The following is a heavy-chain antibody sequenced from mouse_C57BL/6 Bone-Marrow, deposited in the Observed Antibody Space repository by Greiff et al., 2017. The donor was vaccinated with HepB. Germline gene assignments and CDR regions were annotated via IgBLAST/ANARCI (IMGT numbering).Heavy chain of an antibody. V-gene: IGHV1-82*01. CDR2: IYPGDGDT. Sequence: VQLQQSGPELVKPGASVKISCKASGYAFSSSWINWVKQRPGKGLEWIGRIYPGDGDTNYNGKFKGKATLTADKSSSTAYMQLSSLTSEDSAVYFCARGGVYWGQGTTLTVSS. J-gene: IGHJ2*01. CDR3: ARGGVY. CDR1: GYAFSSSW.